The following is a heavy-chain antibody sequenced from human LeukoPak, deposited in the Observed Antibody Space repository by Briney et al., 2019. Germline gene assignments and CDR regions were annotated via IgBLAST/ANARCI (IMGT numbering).Heavy chain of an antibody. CDR3: AXGWNYGDY. CDR2: VSYTGDA. V-gene: IGHV4-59*01. J-gene: IGHJ4*02. Sequence: PSETLSLTCTVPGGAISSYYWSWIRQPPGKGLEWIGYVSYTGDASQNPSLRGRVTMSVDTSNNQVSLELSSATAADTAVYYCAXGWNYGDYWGQGTLVTVSS. CDR1: GGAISSYY. D-gene: IGHD3-3*01.